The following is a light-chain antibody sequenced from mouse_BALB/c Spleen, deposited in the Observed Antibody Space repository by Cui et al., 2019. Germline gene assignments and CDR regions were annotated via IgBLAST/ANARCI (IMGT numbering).Light chain of an antibody. J-gene: IGKJ4*01. CDR1: SSVSY. V-gene: IGKV4-55*01. Sequence: QIVLTQPPAIMSASPREKVTMTCSASSSVSYMYWYQQKPGSSPRLLIYDTSNLASGVPVRFSGSGSGTSYSLTISRMEAEDAATYYCQQWSSYPFTFGSGTKLEIK. CDR2: DTS. CDR3: QQWSSYPFT.